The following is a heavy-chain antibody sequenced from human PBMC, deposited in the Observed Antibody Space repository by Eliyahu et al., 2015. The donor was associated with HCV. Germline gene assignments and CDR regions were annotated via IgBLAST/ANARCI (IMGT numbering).Heavy chain of an antibody. Sequence: EVQLVESGGALVQPGGSLKLSCXVXGXTFSGXPXHWVRQXSGKGXEWIGRIRGKPNSYATAYAASVKGRFTISRDDSKNTAYLQMNSLKTEDTAVYYCTRGLYDSSAYYYFYWGQGTLVTVSS. D-gene: IGHD3-22*01. V-gene: IGHV3-73*01. J-gene: IGHJ4*02. CDR3: TRGLYDSSAYYYFY. CDR1: GXTFSGXP. CDR2: IRGKPNSYAT.